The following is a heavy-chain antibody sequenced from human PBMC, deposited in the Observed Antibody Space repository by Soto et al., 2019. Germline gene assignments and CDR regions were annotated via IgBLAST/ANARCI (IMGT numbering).Heavy chain of an antibody. J-gene: IGHJ6*02. CDR2: ISGSGGST. CDR3: AKGSVAARPRAWFLDYYYYGMDV. V-gene: IGHV3-23*01. D-gene: IGHD6-6*01. Sequence: PGGSLRLSCAASGFTLSSYAMSWVRQAPGKGLEWVSAISGSGGSTYYADSVKGRFTISRDNSKNTLYLQMNSLRAEDTAVYYCAKGSVAARPRAWFLDYYYYGMDVWGQGTTVTVSS. CDR1: GFTLSSYA.